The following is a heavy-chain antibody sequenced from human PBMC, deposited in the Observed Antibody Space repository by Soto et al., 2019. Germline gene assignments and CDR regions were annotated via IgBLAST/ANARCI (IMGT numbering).Heavy chain of an antibody. J-gene: IGHJ4*02. CDR2: IYYSGST. D-gene: IGHD5-18*01. CDR1: GGSVSSGSYY. CDR3: ARFSYGYSGFDY. Sequence: QVQLQESGPGLVKPSETLSLTCTVSGGSVSSGSYYWSWIRQPPGKGLEWIGYIYYSGSTNYNPSLKSRVTISVDTSKNQFSLKLSSVTAADTAVYYCARFSYGYSGFDYWGQGTLVTVSS. V-gene: IGHV4-61*01.